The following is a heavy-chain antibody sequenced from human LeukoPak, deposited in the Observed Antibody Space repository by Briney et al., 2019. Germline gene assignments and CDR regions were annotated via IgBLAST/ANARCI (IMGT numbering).Heavy chain of an antibody. Sequence: GASVKVSCKASLGTLSSYAISWVRQAPGQGLEWMGGIIPIFGTANYAQKFQGTVTITADESTSTAYMELSSVRSEDTAVYYCARDLLLSAGYRNFFDYWGQGTLVTVYS. D-gene: IGHD6-13*01. CDR1: LGTLSSYA. CDR3: ARDLLLSAGYRNFFDY. V-gene: IGHV1-69*01. CDR2: IIPIFGTA. J-gene: IGHJ4*02.